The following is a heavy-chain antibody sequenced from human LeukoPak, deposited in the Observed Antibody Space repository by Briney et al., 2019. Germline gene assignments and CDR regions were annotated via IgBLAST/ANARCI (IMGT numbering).Heavy chain of an antibody. CDR3: ARDGRVGLGYYYGSGRYYYMDV. J-gene: IGHJ6*03. CDR1: GYTFTGYY. D-gene: IGHD3-10*01. CDR2: ISAYNGNT. Sequence: ASVKVSCKASGYTFTGYYMHWVRQAPGQGLEWMGWISAYNGNTNYAQKLQGRVTMTTDTSTSTAYMELRSLRSDDTAVYYCARDGRVGLGYYYGSGRYYYMDVWGKGTTVTISS. V-gene: IGHV1-18*04.